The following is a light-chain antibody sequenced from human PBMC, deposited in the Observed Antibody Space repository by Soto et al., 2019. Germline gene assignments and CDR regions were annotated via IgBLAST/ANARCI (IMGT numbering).Light chain of an antibody. CDR2: SAS. Sequence: DIQMTQSPSSLYASVGDRVTITCRASQGIENYLAWFQQRPGKAPKSHIYSASTLHAGVPSKFSGSGSGTDFTLTISGLQPEDFATYYCQQYYNYPYTFAQGTKVDIK. CDR1: QGIENY. V-gene: IGKV1-16*02. J-gene: IGKJ2*01. CDR3: QQYYNYPYT.